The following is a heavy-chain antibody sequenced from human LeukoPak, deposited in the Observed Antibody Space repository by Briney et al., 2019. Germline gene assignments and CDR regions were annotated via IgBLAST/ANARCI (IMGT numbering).Heavy chain of an antibody. CDR1: GFTFSSYA. CDR3: AKDVLYYDSSGYYYDAFDI. V-gene: IGHV3-23*01. J-gene: IGHJ3*02. Sequence: PGGSLRLSCAASGFTFSSYAMSWVRQAPGKGLEWVSAISGSGGSTYYADSVKGRFTISRDNSKNTLYLQMNSLRAEDTAVYYCAKDVLYYDSSGYYYDAFDIWGQGTMVTVSS. D-gene: IGHD3-22*01. CDR2: ISGSGGST.